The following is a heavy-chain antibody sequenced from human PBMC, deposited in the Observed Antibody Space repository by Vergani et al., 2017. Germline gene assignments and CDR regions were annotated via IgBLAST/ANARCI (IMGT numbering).Heavy chain of an antibody. CDR1: GFTFGTYA. J-gene: IGHJ4*02. V-gene: IGHV3-23*01. CDR3: VKDAGSYENFFDS. D-gene: IGHD1-26*01. CDR2: LTGGGGST. Sequence: EVQLLESGGSLKQPGGSVRLSCAASGFTFGTYAIPWVRQAPGKGLAWVSALTGGGGSTDYADSFKGRCIISSDNSRDTLYLQMNSLRPADTASCYCVKDAGSYENFFDSWGQGTLVTVSS.